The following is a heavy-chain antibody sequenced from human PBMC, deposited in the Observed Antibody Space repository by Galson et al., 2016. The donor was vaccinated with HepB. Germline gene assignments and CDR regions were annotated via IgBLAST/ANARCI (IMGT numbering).Heavy chain of an antibody. CDR3: ASYLIQSCAGSDAFDT. J-gene: IGHJ3*02. V-gene: IGHV4-4*02. Sequence: SETLSLTCAVSGGSITRNNWWSWVRQPPGKGLEWIGEIYHSGDTNYNPSLRSRVTISVDKSKNHVSLKLISVTAADTAMYHCASYLIQSCAGSDAFDTWGQGKMVTVSS. CDR1: GGSITRNNW. CDR2: IYHSGDT. D-gene: IGHD5-18*01.